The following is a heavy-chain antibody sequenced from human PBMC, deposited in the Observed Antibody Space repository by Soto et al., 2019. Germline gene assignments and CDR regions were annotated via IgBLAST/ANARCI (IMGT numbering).Heavy chain of an antibody. D-gene: IGHD5-12*01. CDR2: INSDGSST. CDR1: GFTFSSYW. CDR3: ARSLDGYNFVGDF. J-gene: IGHJ4*02. V-gene: IGHV3-74*01. Sequence: EVQLVESGGGLVQPGGSLRLSCAASGFTFSSYWMHWVRQASGKGLVWVSRINSDGSSTDYADSVKGRFTISRDNAKNTVYLQMSSLGAEDTAVYFCARSLDGYNFVGDFWGQGTLVTVSS.